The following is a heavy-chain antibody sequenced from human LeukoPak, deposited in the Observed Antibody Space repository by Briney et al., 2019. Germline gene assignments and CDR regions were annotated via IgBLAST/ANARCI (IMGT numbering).Heavy chain of an antibody. J-gene: IGHJ4*02. CDR1: GFTFSSYW. D-gene: IGHD6-19*01. Sequence: PGGSLRLSCAASGFTFSSYWMSWVRQAPGKGLEWVANIKQDGSEKYYVDSVKGRFTISRDNAKNSLYLQMNSLRAEDTAVYYCARDRLGPGYSSGGTDYWGQGTLVTVSS. V-gene: IGHV3-7*01. CDR3: ARDRLGPGYSSGGTDY. CDR2: IKQDGSEK.